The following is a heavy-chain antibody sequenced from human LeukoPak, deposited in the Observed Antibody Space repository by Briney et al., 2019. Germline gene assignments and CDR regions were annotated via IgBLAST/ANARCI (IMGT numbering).Heavy chain of an antibody. CDR2: ISAYNGNT. J-gene: IGHJ4*02. CDR1: GYTFTLYD. V-gene: IGHV1-18*01. Sequence: ASVKVSCKASGYTFTLYDLIWVRQAPGQGLEWMGWISAYNGNTNYAQKFQGRVTVTADKSTSTAYMELSSLRSEDTAVYYCARDAGEYSSSSGSFDYWGQGTLVTVSS. D-gene: IGHD6-6*01. CDR3: ARDAGEYSSSSGSFDY.